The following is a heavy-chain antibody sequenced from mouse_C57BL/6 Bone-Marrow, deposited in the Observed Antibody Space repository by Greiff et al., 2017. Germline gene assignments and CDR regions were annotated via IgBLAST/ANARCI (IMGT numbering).Heavy chain of an antibody. CDR2: ISNGGGST. D-gene: IGHD3-2*02. CDR1: GFTFSDYY. CDR3: ARPRRLRRAYYAMDY. J-gene: IGHJ4*01. V-gene: IGHV5-12*01. Sequence: DVMLVESGGGLVQPGGSLKLSCAASGFTFSDYYMYWVRQTPEKRLEWVAYISNGGGSTYYPDTVKGRFTISRDNAKNTLYLQMSRLKSEDTAMYYCARPRRLRRAYYAMDYWGQGTSVTVSS.